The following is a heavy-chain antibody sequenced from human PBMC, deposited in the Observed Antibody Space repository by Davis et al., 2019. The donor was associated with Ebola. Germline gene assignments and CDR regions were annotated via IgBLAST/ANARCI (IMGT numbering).Heavy chain of an antibody. CDR3: AREEDY. J-gene: IGHJ4*02. Sequence: ASVKVSCKASGYTFTEHYMHWVRQAPGQGLEWLGIINTSAGSTFSAQKFQGRVTLTRDTSTSTVYMELSSLTSEDTAVYFCAREEDYWGQGTLVTVSS. CDR1: GYTFTEHY. CDR2: INTSAGST. V-gene: IGHV1-46*01.